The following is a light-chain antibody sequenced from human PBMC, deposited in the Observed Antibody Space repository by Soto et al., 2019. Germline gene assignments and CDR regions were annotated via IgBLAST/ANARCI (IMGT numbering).Light chain of an antibody. V-gene: IGLV1-40*01. CDR2: DNI. J-gene: IGLJ3*02. Sequence: QSVLTQPPSVSGAPGQRVTISCTGSSSNIGARYDVHWYQQLPGTAPKLLIYDNINRPSGVPDRFSGSKSGTSASLAITGLQAEDEADYYCQSYDNSLSGWVFGGGTKLTVL. CDR1: SSNIGARYD. CDR3: QSYDNSLSGWV.